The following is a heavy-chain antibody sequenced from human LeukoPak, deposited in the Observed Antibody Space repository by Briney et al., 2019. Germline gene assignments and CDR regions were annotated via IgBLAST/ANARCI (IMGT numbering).Heavy chain of an antibody. D-gene: IGHD1-20*01. CDR3: ARSRTSYNWIDVDY. CDR1: GYTFTGYY. V-gene: IGHV1-2*02. CDR2: INPNSGGT. Sequence: ASVKVSCKASGYTFTGYYMHWVRQAPGQGLEWMGWINPNSGGTNYAQKFQGRVTMTRDTSISTAYMQLSRLTSDDTAVYYCARSRTSYNWIDVDYWGQGTLVTVSS. J-gene: IGHJ4*02.